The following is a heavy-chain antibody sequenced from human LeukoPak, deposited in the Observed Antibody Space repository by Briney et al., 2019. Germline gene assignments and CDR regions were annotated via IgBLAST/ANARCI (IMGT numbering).Heavy chain of an antibody. D-gene: IGHD3-22*01. J-gene: IGHJ6*03. CDR3: ARRSSGYPYYYYYMDV. V-gene: IGHV4-34*01. Sequence: SETLSLTCAVYGGSFSGYYWSWIRQPPGKGLEWIGEINHSGSTNYNPSLKSRVTISVDTSKNQISLKLSSVTAADTAVYYCARRSSGYPYYYYYMDVWGKGTTVTVSS. CDR1: GGSFSGYY. CDR2: INHSGST.